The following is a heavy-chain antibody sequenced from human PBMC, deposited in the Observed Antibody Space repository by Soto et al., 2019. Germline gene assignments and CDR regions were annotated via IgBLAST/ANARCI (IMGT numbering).Heavy chain of an antibody. CDR2: ISYEGSNK. J-gene: IGHJ3*02. Sequence: QVQLVESGGGVVQPGRSLRLSCAASGFTFSYYAMHWVRQAPGKGLEWVAVISYEGSNKYHADSVKGRFTISRDNSKKTLYRQMNSLGAEDTAGYYWGRDGGEVVVRDDALDIWGQGTMVTFSS. CDR3: GRDGGEVVVRDDALDI. D-gene: IGHD2-15*01. V-gene: IGHV3-30-3*01. CDR1: GFTFSYYA.